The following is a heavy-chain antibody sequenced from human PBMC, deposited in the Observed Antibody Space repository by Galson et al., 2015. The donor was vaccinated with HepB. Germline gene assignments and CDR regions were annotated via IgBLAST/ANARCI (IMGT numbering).Heavy chain of an antibody. CDR3: ARDYWVYSYGPYFDY. Sequence: SLRLSCAASGFTFSSYSMNWVRKAPGKGLEWVSSISSSSSYIYYADSVKGRFTISRDNAKNSLYLQMNSLRAEDTAVYYCARDYWVYSYGPYFDYWGQGTLVTVSS. J-gene: IGHJ4*02. D-gene: IGHD5-18*01. CDR1: GFTFSSYS. V-gene: IGHV3-21*01. CDR2: ISSSSSYI.